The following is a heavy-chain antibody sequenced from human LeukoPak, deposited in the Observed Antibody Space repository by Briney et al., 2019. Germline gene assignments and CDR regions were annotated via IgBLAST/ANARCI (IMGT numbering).Heavy chain of an antibody. J-gene: IGHJ4*02. CDR2: ISSSSSYI. D-gene: IGHD3-9*01. V-gene: IGHV3-21*01. Sequence: GGSLRLSCAASGFTFSSYSMNWVRQAPGKGLEWVSSISSSSSYIYYADSVKGRFTISRDNAKNSLYLQMNSLRAEDTAVYYCARVNDILTGYFYFDYWGQGTLVTVSS. CDR3: ARVNDILTGYFYFDY. CDR1: GFTFSSYS.